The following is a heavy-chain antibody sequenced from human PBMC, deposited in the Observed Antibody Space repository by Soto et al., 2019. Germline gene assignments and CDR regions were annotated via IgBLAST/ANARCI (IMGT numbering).Heavy chain of an antibody. J-gene: IGHJ4*02. CDR2: ISIRGGDE. CDR1: GFTFSSYA. V-gene: IGHV3-30*03. Sequence: QVQLVESGGGVVQPGKSLRLSCAASGFTFSSYAMHWARQAPGKGLEWVTVISIRGGDEYYAESVRGRFTISRDDSKNTLYLPMESLRGEDTAVYYCARGTIVARQHLDYWGQGTLGTVSS. D-gene: IGHD6-6*01. CDR3: ARGTIVARQHLDY.